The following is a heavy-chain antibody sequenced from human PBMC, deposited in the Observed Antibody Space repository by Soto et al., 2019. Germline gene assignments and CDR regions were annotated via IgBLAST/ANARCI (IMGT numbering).Heavy chain of an antibody. CDR2: IIPIFGTA. V-gene: IGHV1-69*01. CDR1: GGTFSSYA. Sequence: QVQLVQSGAEVKKPGSSVKVSCKASGGTFSSYAXXWVRQAPXQXLEWMGGIIPIFGTANYAQKFQGRVTITADESTSTAYMELSSLRSEDTAVYYCARTRGGYSYYFDYWGQGTLVTVSS. J-gene: IGHJ4*02. CDR3: ARTRGGYSYYFDY. D-gene: IGHD5-18*01.